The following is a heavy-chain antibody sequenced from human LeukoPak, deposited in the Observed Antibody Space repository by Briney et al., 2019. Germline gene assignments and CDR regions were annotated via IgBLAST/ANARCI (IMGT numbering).Heavy chain of an antibody. J-gene: IGHJ4*02. CDR3: ARAVAGTYFDL. Sequence: GGSLRLSCAASGFTVSNYDMHWVRQATGKGLEWVSVIGIAGDTCYPGSVKGRITISRENAKNSFYLQMNNLRAGDTAVYYCARAVAGTYFDLWGQGTLVTVSS. V-gene: IGHV3-13*01. CDR2: IGIAGDT. D-gene: IGHD6-19*01. CDR1: GFTVSNYD.